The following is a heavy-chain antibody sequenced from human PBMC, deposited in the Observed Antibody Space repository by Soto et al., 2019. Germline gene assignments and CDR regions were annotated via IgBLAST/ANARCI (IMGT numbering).Heavy chain of an antibody. Sequence: GGSLRLSCAASGCTFSSYGMHWVRQAPGKGLEWVAVIWYDGSNKYYADSVKGRFTISRDNSKNTLYLQMNSLRAEDTAVYYWARGGVDTAMAERPDYYYMDVWGKGTTVTSP. CDR3: ARGGVDTAMAERPDYYYMDV. CDR2: IWYDGSNK. V-gene: IGHV3-33*01. D-gene: IGHD5-18*01. CDR1: GCTFSSYG. J-gene: IGHJ6*03.